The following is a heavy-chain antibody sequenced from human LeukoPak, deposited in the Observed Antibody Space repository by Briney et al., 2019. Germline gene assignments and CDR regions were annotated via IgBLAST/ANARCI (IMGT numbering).Heavy chain of an antibody. CDR2: TKQDGSEK. J-gene: IGHJ3*02. D-gene: IGHD5-12*01. CDR3: ARPCCGWLLDALDI. CDR1: GFTFSSYW. Sequence: GGSLRLSCAASGFTFSSYWMSWVRQAPGKGLEWVANTKQDGSEKYYVDSVKGRFTISRDNAKNSLYLQMNSLRAEDTAVYYCARPCCGWLLDALDIWGQGTMVTVSS. V-gene: IGHV3-7*01.